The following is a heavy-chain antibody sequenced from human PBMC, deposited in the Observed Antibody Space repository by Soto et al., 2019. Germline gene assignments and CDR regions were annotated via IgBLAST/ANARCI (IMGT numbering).Heavy chain of an antibody. J-gene: IGHJ4*02. D-gene: IGHD3-10*01. CDR2: IWYDGSNK. V-gene: IGHV3-33*01. CDR3: ARSSVTIGPGDY. CDR1: GFTFSSYG. Sequence: GGSLRLSCAASGFTFSSYGMHWVRQAPGKGLEWVAVIWYDGSNKYYADSVKGRFTISRDNSKNTLYLQMNSLRAEDTAVYYCARSSVTIGPGDYWGQGTLVTVSS.